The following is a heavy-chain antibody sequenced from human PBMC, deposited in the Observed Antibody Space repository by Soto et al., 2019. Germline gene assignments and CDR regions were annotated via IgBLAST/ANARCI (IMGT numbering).Heavy chain of an antibody. D-gene: IGHD2-21*02. CDR2: ISSSGSTI. CDR3: ARDCGGDCYSRRHDYYYGMDV. J-gene: IGHJ6*02. CDR1: GFTFSDYY. V-gene: IGHV3-11*01. Sequence: GGSLRLSCAASGFTFSDYYMSWIRQAPGKGLEWVSYISSSGSTIYYADSVKGRFTISRDNAKNSLYLQMNSLRAEDTAVYYCARDCGGDCYSRRHDYYYGMDVWGQGTTVTVS.